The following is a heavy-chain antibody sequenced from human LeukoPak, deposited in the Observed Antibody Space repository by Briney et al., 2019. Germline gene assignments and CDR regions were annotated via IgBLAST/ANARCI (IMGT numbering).Heavy chain of an antibody. J-gene: IGHJ1*01. CDR1: GFTFRSYE. Sequence: GRSLRLSCAASGFTFRSYEMNWVRQAPGKGLVWVSRKSDGSSTSYADSVRGRFTIARDNAKNTLYLQMNSLRPEDTAVYYCARNDYLEDWGQGTLVTVPS. CDR3: ARNDYLED. CDR2: KSDGSST. V-gene: IGHV3-74*01.